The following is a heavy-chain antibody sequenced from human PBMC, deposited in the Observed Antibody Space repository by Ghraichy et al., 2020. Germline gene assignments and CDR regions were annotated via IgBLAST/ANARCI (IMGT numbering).Heavy chain of an antibody. Sequence: SETLSLTCTVSGGSISSYYWSWIRQPPGKGLEWIGYIYTSGSTNYNPSLKSRVTISVDTSKNQFSLKLSSVTAADTAVYYCASLYGDYEESDYWGQGTLVTVSS. J-gene: IGHJ4*02. D-gene: IGHD4-17*01. CDR3: ASLYGDYEESDY. CDR1: GGSISSYY. V-gene: IGHV4-4*09. CDR2: IYTSGST.